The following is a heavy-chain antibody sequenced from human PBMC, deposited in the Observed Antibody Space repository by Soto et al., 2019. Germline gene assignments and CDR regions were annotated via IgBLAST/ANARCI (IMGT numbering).Heavy chain of an antibody. D-gene: IGHD6-19*01. Sequence: GASVKVSCKASGYTFTGYYMRWVRQAPGQGLEWMGIINPSGGSTSYAQNFQGRVTMTRDTSTSTVYMELSSLRSEDTAVYYCARDLGKGAVAGFFDSWGQGTLVTVSS. V-gene: IGHV1-46*01. CDR3: ARDLGKGAVAGFFDS. CDR1: GYTFTGYY. J-gene: IGHJ4*02. CDR2: INPSGGST.